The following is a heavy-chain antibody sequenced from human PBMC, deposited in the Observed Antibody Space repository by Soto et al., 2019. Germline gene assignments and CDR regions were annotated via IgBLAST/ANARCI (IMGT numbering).Heavy chain of an antibody. V-gene: IGHV3-21*01. CDR3: ARDMVRGVIPKSLFDY. D-gene: IGHD3-10*01. CDR1: GFTFSSYS. J-gene: IGHJ4*02. CDR2: ISSSSYI. Sequence: LRLSCAASGFTFSSYSMNWVRQAPGKGLEWVSSISSSSYIYYADSVKGRFTISRDNAKNSLYLQMSSLRAEDTAVYYCARDMVRGVIPKSLFDYWGQGTLVTVSS.